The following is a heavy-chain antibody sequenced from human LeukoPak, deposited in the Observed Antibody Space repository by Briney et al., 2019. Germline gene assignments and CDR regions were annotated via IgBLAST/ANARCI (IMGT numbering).Heavy chain of an antibody. CDR2: INHSGST. CDR1: AGSSSGYY. Sequence: SETLSLTCAVYAGSSSGYYWSWFRQPPRKGLEWIGEINHSGSTTYNPSFKSRVTISVDTSKNQFSLKLSSVIAADTAGYYCAMGLKSGYSYGRSLDYWGQGTRVRVS. CDR3: AMGLKSGYSYGRSLDY. V-gene: IGHV4-34*01. J-gene: IGHJ4*02. D-gene: IGHD5-18*01.